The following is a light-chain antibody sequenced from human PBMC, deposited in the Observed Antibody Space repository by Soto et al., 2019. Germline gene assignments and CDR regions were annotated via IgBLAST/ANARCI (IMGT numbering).Light chain of an antibody. V-gene: IGKV3-20*01. CDR2: GAS. Sequence: EIVLTQSPVTLSLSPGERATLSCRASQSVSSSYLAWYQQKPGQAPRLLIYGASSRATGISDRFSGSGSGTDFTLTISRLEPEDFAVYYCQQYGSSPWTFGQGTRWISN. CDR3: QQYGSSPWT. CDR1: QSVSSSY. J-gene: IGKJ1*01.